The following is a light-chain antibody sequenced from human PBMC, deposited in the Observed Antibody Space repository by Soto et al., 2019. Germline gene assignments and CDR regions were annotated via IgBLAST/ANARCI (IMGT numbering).Light chain of an antibody. Sequence: QSVLTQPASVSGSPGQSITISCTGASSDVGGYNYVSWYQQHPGKAPKLIIYDVSDRPSGVSTRFSGSKSGNTASLTISGLQAEDEADYYCTSYYGSTTLGIFGTGTKVTVL. J-gene: IGLJ1*01. V-gene: IGLV2-14*03. CDR1: SSDVGGYNY. CDR3: TSYYGSTTLGI. CDR2: DVS.